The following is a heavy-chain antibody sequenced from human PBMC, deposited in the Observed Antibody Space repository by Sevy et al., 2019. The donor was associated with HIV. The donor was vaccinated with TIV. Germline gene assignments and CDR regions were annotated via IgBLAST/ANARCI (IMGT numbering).Heavy chain of an antibody. CDR1: GFTFSSYA. Sequence: GGSLRLSCAASGFTFSSYAMSWVRQAPGKGLEWVSAISGSGGSTYYADSVKGRFTISRDNSKNTLYLQMNSLRAEDTVVYYCAKDGYYYGSGSGKSYYYYGMDVWGQGTTVTVSS. CDR2: ISGSGGST. V-gene: IGHV3-23*01. D-gene: IGHD3-10*01. CDR3: AKDGYYYGSGSGKSYYYYGMDV. J-gene: IGHJ6*02.